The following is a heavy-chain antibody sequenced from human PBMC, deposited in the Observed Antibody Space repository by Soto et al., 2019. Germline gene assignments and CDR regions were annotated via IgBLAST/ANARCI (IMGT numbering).Heavy chain of an antibody. D-gene: IGHD2-2*01. V-gene: IGHV3-21*06. CDR1: GFTLSSYT. Sequence: GGSLRLSCVASGFTLSSYTINWVRQAPGKGLEWVSSISSRSNYIYYADSVKGRFTISRDNANNSVYLQMNSLRAEDTATYYCARPADYAALGYCSSTSCWAAFDPWGQGTLVTVSS. CDR2: ISSRSNYI. CDR3: ARPADYAALGYCSSTSCWAAFDP. J-gene: IGHJ5*02.